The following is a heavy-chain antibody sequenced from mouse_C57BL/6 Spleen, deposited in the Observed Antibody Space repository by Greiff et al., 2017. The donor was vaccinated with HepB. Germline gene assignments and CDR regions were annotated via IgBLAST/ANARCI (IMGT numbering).Heavy chain of an antibody. V-gene: IGHV1-18*01. D-gene: IGHD1-1*01. CDR2: INPNNGGT. J-gene: IGHJ1*03. CDR1: GYTFTDYN. CDR3: ARADHYYGSSPYWYFDV. Sequence: VQLQQSGPELVKPGASVKIPCKASGYTFTDYNMDWVKQSHGKSLEWIGDINPNNGGTIYNQKFKGKATLTVDKSSSTAYMELRSLTSEDTAVYYCARADHYYGSSPYWYFDVWGTGTTVTVSS.